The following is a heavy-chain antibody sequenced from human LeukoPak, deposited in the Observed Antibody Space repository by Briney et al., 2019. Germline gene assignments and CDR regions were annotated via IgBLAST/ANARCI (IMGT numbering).Heavy chain of an antibody. CDR2: INHSGST. V-gene: IGHV4-34*01. J-gene: IGHJ4*02. D-gene: IGHD3-3*01. CDR1: GGSFSGYY. CDR3: ARHSRSGLAPD. Sequence: PSETLSLTCAVYGGSFSGYYWSWLRQPPGKGLEWIGEINHSGSTNYNPSLKSRVTISVDTSKNQFSLKLSSVTAADTAVYYCARHSRSGLAPDWGQGTLVTVSS.